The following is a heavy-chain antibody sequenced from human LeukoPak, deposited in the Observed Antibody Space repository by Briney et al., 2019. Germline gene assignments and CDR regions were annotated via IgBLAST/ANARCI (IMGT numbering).Heavy chain of an antibody. CDR2: INHSGST. CDR3: ATSGDYGSGSLDY. D-gene: IGHD3-10*01. J-gene: IGHJ4*02. CDR1: GGSFSGYY. Sequence: SETLSLTCAVYGGSFSGYYWSWIRQPPGKGPEWIGEINHSGSTNYNPSLKSRVTISVDTSKNQFSLKLSSVTAADTAVYYCATSGDYGSGSLDYWGRGTLVTVSS. V-gene: IGHV4-34*01.